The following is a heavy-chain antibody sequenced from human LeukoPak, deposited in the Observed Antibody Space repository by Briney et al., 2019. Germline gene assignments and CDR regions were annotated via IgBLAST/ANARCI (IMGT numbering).Heavy chain of an antibody. CDR2: ISSSSSYI. V-gene: IGHV3-21*01. J-gene: IGHJ5*02. Sequence: GGSLRLSCAASGFTFSSYSMNWVRQAPGKGLEWVSSISSSSSYIYYADSVKGRFTISRDNAKDSLYLQMNSLRAEDTAVYYCARVGINWFDPWGQGTLVTVSS. CDR3: ARVGINWFDP. CDR1: GFTFSSYS.